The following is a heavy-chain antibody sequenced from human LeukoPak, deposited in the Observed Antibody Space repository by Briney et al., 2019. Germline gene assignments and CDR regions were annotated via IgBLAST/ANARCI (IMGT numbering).Heavy chain of an antibody. V-gene: IGHV3-23*01. Sequence: GGSLRLSCAASGFTFSSYAMSWVRQAPGKGLEWVSTISGSGGSTYYADSVKGRFTISRDNSKNTLYLQMNSLRAEDTAVYYCAKAGLDSSGPWYGMDVWGQGTTVTISS. CDR3: AKAGLDSSGPWYGMDV. D-gene: IGHD6-19*01. CDR2: ISGSGGST. J-gene: IGHJ6*02. CDR1: GFTFSSYA.